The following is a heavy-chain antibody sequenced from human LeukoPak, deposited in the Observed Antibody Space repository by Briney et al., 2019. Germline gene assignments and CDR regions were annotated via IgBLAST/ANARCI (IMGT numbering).Heavy chain of an antibody. CDR1: GFTFSSYS. V-gene: IGHV3-48*02. CDR2: ISSSSSAM. D-gene: IGHD1-26*01. CDR3: ARRSSGSPPYYFDY. J-gene: IGHJ4*02. Sequence: PGGSLRLSCAASGFTFSSYSMNWVRQAPGKGLEWISYISSSSSAMYYADSVKGRFTTSRDKAKNSLYLQMNSLRDEDTAVYYCARRSSGSPPYYFDYWGQGTLVTVSS.